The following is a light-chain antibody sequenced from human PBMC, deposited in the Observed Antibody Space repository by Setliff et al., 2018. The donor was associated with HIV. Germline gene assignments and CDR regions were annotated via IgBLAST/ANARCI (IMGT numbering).Light chain of an antibody. CDR2: RNR. Sequence: QSVLTRPPSVSGAPGQRVTISCTGSTSNIGAGYDVHWYRQLPGTAPKLLIYRNRNRPSGVPDRFSGSKSGGSASLAIAGLQAEDEADYFCQSYDSMLSGYVFGTGTKVTVL. J-gene: IGLJ1*01. CDR3: QSYDSMLSGYV. CDR1: TSNIGAGYD. V-gene: IGLV1-40*01.